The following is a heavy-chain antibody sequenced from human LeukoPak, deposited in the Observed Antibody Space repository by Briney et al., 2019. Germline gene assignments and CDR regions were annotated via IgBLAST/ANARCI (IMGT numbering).Heavy chain of an antibody. Sequence: PGGSLKLSCTASGFTFNTYSMNWVRQAPGRGLEWVSFITCGSSEIYYADSLKGRFTISRDNARNSLFLQVNSLRAEVTAVYYCARVSTGPFYFYNYRDVWGKGTTVSVSS. J-gene: IGHJ6*03. CDR1: GFTFNTYS. CDR2: ITCGSSEI. D-gene: IGHD1-1*01. CDR3: ARVSTGPFYFYNYRDV. V-gene: IGHV3-21*01.